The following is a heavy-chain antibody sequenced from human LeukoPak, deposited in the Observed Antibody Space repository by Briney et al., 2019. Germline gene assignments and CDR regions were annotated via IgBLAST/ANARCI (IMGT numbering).Heavy chain of an antibody. J-gene: IGHJ4*02. Sequence: GGSLRLSCAASGFTVSSTYMSWVRQAPRQGLEWFSVIYSGGTTYYADSVKGRFTISRDNSKNTLYLQMNSLITEDTAVYYCARDLYDYGSYWGQGTLVTVSS. D-gene: IGHD4/OR15-4a*01. CDR2: IYSGGTT. V-gene: IGHV3-66*01. CDR3: ARDLYDYGSY. CDR1: GFTVSSTY.